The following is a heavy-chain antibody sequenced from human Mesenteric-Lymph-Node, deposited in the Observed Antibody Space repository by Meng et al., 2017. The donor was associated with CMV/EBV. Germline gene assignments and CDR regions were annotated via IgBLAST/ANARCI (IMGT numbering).Heavy chain of an antibody. V-gene: IGHV3-23*01. CDR1: VFTCSTFA. CDR2: IVGSGDGT. Sequence: AASVFTCSTFAMIWVRQAPGKGLEWVSGIVGSGDGTYYTDSVKGRFTISRDNSKDTLYLQMNSLKVEDTALYFCAKDTRAVGGRDDYWGQGTLVTVSS. CDR3: AKDTRAVGGRDDY. J-gene: IGHJ4*02. D-gene: IGHD6-19*01.